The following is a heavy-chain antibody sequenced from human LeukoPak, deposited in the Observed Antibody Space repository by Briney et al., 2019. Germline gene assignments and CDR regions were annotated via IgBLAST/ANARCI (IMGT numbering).Heavy chain of an antibody. D-gene: IGHD3-3*01. V-gene: IGHV1-69*02. CDR3: ARGISFFGVVTHYFDY. CDR1: GGTFSSYT. Sequence: ASVKVPCKASGGTFSSYTISWVRQAPGQGLEWMGRIIPILGIANYAQKFQGRVTITADKSTSTAYMELSSLRSEDTAVYYCARGISFFGVVTHYFDYWGQGTLVTVSS. CDR2: IIPILGIA. J-gene: IGHJ4*02.